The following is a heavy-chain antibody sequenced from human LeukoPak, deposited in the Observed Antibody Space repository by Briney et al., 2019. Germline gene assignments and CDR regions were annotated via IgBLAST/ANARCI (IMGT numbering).Heavy chain of an antibody. J-gene: IGHJ6*02. D-gene: IGHD1-1*01. Sequence: ASVKVSCKASGYTFTSYYMHWLRQAPGQGLEWMGIINPSGGSTSYAQKFQGRVTMTRDTSTSTVYMELSSLRSEDTAVYYCARENWNDSPYYYYGMYVWGQGTTVTVSS. CDR3: ARENWNDSPYYYYGMYV. CDR1: GYTFTSYY. V-gene: IGHV1-46*01. CDR2: INPSGGST.